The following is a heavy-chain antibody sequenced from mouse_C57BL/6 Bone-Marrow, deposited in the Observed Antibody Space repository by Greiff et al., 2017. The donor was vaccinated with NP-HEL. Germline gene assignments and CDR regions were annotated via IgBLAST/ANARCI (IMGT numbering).Heavy chain of an antibody. CDR1: GYTFTSYW. V-gene: IGHV1-7*01. CDR3: ARAAPLLWYFDV. J-gene: IGHJ1*03. CDR2: INPSSGYT. Sequence: VQLQQPGAELAKPGASVKLSCKASGYTFTSYWMHWVKQRPGQGLEWIGYINPSSGYTKYNQKFKNKATLTADKPSSTAYMQLSSLTYEDSAVYYCARAAPLLWYFDVWGTGTTVTVSS. D-gene: IGHD2-1*01.